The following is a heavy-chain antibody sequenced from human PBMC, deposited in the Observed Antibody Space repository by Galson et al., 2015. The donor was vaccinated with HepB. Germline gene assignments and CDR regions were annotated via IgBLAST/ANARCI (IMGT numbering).Heavy chain of an antibody. CDR1: GYTFTNYG. D-gene: IGHD2-2*01. Sequence: QSGAEVKKPGESLRISCRASGYTFTNYGISWVRQAPGQGLEWMGWISAYNGNTNYAQKLQGRVTMTTVTSTSTAYMELRSLRSDDTAVYYCARGGAVPATVPNWFDPWGQGTLVTVSS. CDR2: ISAYNGNT. V-gene: IGHV1-18*01. J-gene: IGHJ5*02. CDR3: ARGGAVPATVPNWFDP.